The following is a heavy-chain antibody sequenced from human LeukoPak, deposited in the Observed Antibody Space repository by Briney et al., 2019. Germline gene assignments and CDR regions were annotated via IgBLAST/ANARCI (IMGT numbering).Heavy chain of an antibody. D-gene: IGHD3-3*01. CDR1: GGSLSSYY. CDR3: ASEGFWSGYPDAFDI. J-gene: IGHJ3*02. Sequence: PSETLSLTCTVSGGSLSSYYWSWIRQPPGKGLEWIGYIYYSGSTNYNPSLKSRVTISVDTSKNQYSLKLSSVTAADTAVYYCASEGFWSGYPDAFDIWGQGTMVTVSS. V-gene: IGHV4-59*01. CDR2: IYYSGST.